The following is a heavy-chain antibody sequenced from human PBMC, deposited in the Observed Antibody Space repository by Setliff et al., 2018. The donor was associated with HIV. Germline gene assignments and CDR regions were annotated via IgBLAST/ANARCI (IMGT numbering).Heavy chain of an antibody. Sequence: SETLSLTCSVSGGSISSGSYYWSWIRQPAGKGLEWIGHIYTSGSTNYNPSLKSRVTMSVDTSKNQFSLKLTSVTAADTAVYYCARGTVITYFYDSSGSFDYWGQGTLVTVSS. CDR3: ARGTVITYFYDSSGSFDY. J-gene: IGHJ4*02. CDR2: IYTSGST. V-gene: IGHV4-61*09. D-gene: IGHD3-22*01. CDR1: GGSISSGSYY.